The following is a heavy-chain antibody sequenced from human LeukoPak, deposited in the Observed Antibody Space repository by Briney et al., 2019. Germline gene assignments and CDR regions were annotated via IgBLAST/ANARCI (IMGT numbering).Heavy chain of an antibody. D-gene: IGHD1-20*01. Sequence: ASVKVSCKASGYTFTSHHVHWVRQAPGQGLEWMGVINPSGGSTNYARNLQGRVTMTRDMSTNTVYMELSSLRSEDTAVYYCATYKWPNWFDSWGQGTLVTVSS. J-gene: IGHJ5*01. CDR1: GYTFTSHH. CDR3: ATYKWPNWFDS. V-gene: IGHV1-46*01. CDR2: INPSGGST.